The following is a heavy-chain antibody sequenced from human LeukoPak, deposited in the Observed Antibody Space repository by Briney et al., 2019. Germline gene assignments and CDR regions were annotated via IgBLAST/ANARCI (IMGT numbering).Heavy chain of an antibody. V-gene: IGHV4-38-2*02. CDR3: ARPPLRWSPGGAFDI. Sequence: SETLSFTCTVSGYSISSGYYWGWIRQPPGKGLEWIGSIYHSGSTYYNPSLKSRVTISVDTSKNQFSLKLSSVTAADTAVYYCARPPLRWSPGGAFDIWGQGTMATVSS. J-gene: IGHJ3*02. CDR1: GYSISSGYY. CDR2: IYHSGST. D-gene: IGHD4-23*01.